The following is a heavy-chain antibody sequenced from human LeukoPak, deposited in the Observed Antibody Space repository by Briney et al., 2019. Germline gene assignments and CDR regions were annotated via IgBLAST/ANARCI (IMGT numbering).Heavy chain of an antibody. CDR1: GYTFTSYG. CDR2: ISAYNGNT. CDR3: ARDDEGGIAVAGTAFDI. V-gene: IGHV1-18*01. J-gene: IGHJ3*02. D-gene: IGHD6-19*01. Sequence: GASVKVSCKASGYTFTSYGISWVRQATGQGLEWTGWISAYNGNTNYAQKLQGRVTMTTDTSTSTAYMELRSLRSDDTAVYYCARDDEGGIAVAGTAFDIWGQGTMVTVSS.